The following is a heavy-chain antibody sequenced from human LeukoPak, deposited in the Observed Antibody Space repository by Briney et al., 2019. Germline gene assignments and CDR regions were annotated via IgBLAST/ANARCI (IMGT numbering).Heavy chain of an antibody. Sequence: PSQTLSLTCTVSGGSISSGSYYWSWIRQPAGKGLEWIGRIYTSGSTNYNPSLKSRVTISVDTSKNQFSLKLSSVTAADTAVYYCARGNGLVVVAAQIYFDYWGQGTLVTVSS. V-gene: IGHV4-61*02. CDR3: ARGNGLVVVAAQIYFDY. J-gene: IGHJ4*02. CDR1: GGSISSGSYY. D-gene: IGHD2-15*01. CDR2: IYTSGST.